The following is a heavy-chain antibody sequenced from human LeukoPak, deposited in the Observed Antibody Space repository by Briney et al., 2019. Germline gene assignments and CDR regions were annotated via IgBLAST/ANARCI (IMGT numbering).Heavy chain of an antibody. D-gene: IGHD3-22*01. J-gene: IGHJ4*02. CDR1: GFTFSSYW. Sequence: GGSLRLSCAASGFTFSSYWMSWVRQAPGKGLEWVANIKQDGSEKYYVASVKGRFTISRDNAKNSLYLQMNSLRAEDTAVYYCARSPRYYYDSSGYYPRVLDYWGQGTLVTVSS. V-gene: IGHV3-7*01. CDR3: ARSPRYYYDSSGYYPRVLDY. CDR2: IKQDGSEK.